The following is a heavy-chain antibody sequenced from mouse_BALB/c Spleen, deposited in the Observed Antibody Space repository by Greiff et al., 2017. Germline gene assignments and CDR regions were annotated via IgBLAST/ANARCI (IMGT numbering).Heavy chain of an antibody. J-gene: IGHJ2*01. Sequence: EVKLVESGGDLVKPGGSLKLSCAASGFTFSSYGMSWVRQTPDKRLEWVATISSGGSYTYYPDSVKGRFTISRDNAKNTLYLQMSSLKSEDTAMYYCARQNQYYFDYWGQGTTLTVSS. V-gene: IGHV5-6*01. CDR3: ARQNQYYFDY. CDR1: GFTFSSYG. CDR2: ISSGGSYT.